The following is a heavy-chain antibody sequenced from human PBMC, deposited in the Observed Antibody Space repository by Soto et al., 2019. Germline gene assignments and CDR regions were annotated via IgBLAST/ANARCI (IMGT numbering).Heavy chain of an antibody. V-gene: IGHV3-30*18. CDR1: GFTFSSYG. CDR2: ISYDGSNK. D-gene: IGHD3-22*01. Sequence: PGGSLRLSCAASGFTFSSYGMHWVRQAPGKGLEWVAVISYDGSNKYYADSVKGRFTIPRDNSKNTLYLQMNSLRAEDTAVYYCAKDGDYYDSSGYYSNWFDPWGQGTLVTVSS. CDR3: AKDGDYYDSSGYYSNWFDP. J-gene: IGHJ5*02.